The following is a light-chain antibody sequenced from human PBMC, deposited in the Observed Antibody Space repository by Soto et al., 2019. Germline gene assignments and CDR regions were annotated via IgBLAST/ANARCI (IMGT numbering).Light chain of an antibody. CDR2: AVT. V-gene: IGLV2-14*02. CDR3: NSYTTSGTLV. CDR1: RGDVGAYNL. J-gene: IGLJ1*01. Sequence: QSVLTQPASVSGSPGQSITISCTGTRGDVGAYNLVSWYQQHPGKAPKLMIYAVTNRPSGISNRFSGSKSGNTASLTIYGVQAEDEADYYCNSYTTSGTLVFGTGTKVTVL.